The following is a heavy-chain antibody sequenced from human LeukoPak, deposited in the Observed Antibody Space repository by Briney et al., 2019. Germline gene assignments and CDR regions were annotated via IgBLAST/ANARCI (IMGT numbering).Heavy chain of an antibody. CDR3: GRDLAIFGVVPNMDV. Sequence: SQTLSLTCTVSGGSLSSSDYYWSWIRQPPGKGLEWIVYIYYSGSTYYNPSLKSGVTISVETSKNQFSLKLSSVTAAETAVYYCGRDLAIFGVVPNMDVWGKGNTVTVSS. D-gene: IGHD3-3*01. CDR2: IYYSGST. J-gene: IGHJ6*03. V-gene: IGHV4-30-4*08. CDR1: GGSLSSSDYY.